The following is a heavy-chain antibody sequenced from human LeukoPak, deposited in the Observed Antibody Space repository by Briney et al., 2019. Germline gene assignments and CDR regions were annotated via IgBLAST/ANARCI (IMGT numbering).Heavy chain of an antibody. J-gene: IGHJ4*02. V-gene: IGHV3-21*01. Sequence: GGSLRLSCAASGFTFSSYSMNWVRQAPGKGLEWVSSISSSSSYIYYADSVKGRFTISRDNAKNSLYLQMNSLRAEDTAVYYCARDQYYDYVGPGYFDYWGQGTLVTVSS. D-gene: IGHD3-16*01. CDR1: GFTFSSYS. CDR3: ARDQYYDYVGPGYFDY. CDR2: ISSSSSYI.